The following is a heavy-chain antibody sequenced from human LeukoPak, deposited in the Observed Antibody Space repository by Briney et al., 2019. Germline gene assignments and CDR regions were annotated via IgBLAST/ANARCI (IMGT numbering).Heavy chain of an antibody. CDR1: GFTLGSYC. V-gene: IGHV3-23*01. CDR3: ALMHGSYDGSGYWVQ. D-gene: IGHD3-22*01. Sequence: GGSLRLSCAASGFTLGSYCMSWVHQAPGKGLEWVSIITPNGDRTSYADSVEGRFTISRDNSRNTVYMQMNSLRDEDTAVYYCALMHGSYDGSGYWVQWGQGTLVTVSS. CDR2: ITPNGDRT. J-gene: IGHJ1*01.